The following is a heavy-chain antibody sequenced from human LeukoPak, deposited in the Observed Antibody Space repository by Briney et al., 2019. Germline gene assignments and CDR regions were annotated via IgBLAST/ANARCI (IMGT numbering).Heavy chain of an antibody. V-gene: IGHV3-11*01. Sequence: GSLRLSCAASGFTFRDQHKSWIPQAPGKGPEWVSYISSSGSTIYYADSVKGRFTISRDNAKNSLYLQMNSLRAEDTAVYYCARGWATSHFDYWGQGTLVTVSS. CDR3: ARGWATSHFDY. CDR1: GFTFRDQH. D-gene: IGHD5-24*01. CDR2: ISSSGSTI. J-gene: IGHJ4*02.